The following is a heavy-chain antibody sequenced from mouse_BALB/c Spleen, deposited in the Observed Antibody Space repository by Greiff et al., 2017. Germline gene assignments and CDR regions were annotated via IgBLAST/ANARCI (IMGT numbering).Heavy chain of an antibody. V-gene: IGHV14-3*02. CDR1: GFNIKDYY. J-gene: IGHJ4*01. CDR2: IDPANGNT. Sequence: VQLQQSGAELVRSGASVKLSCTASGFNIKDYYMHWVKQRPEQGLEWIGRIDPANGNTKYDPKFQGKATITADTSSNTAYLQLSSLTSEDTAVYYCARHDYYAMDYWGQGTSVTVSS. CDR3: ARHDYYAMDY.